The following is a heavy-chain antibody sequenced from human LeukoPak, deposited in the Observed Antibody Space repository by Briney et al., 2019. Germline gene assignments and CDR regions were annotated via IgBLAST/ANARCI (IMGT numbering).Heavy chain of an antibody. CDR2: IKQDGSEK. CDR3: AKDSRRYNILTGFYSGGRGYFDY. CDR1: GFTFTSYG. J-gene: IGHJ4*02. Sequence: GGSLRLSCAASGFTFTSYGMHWVRQAPGKGLEWVANIKQDGSEKYYVDSVKGRFTISRDNSKNTLYLQMNSLRAEDTAVYYCAKDSRRYNILTGFYSGGRGYFDYWGQGTLVTVSS. V-gene: IGHV3-30*02. D-gene: IGHD3-9*01.